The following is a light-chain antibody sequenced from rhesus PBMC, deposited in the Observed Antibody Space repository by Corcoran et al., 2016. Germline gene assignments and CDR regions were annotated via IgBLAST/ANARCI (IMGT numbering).Light chain of an antibody. J-gene: IGKJ3*01. V-gene: IGKV4-1*01. CDR3: QQSYSSPFT. Sequence: DIVMTQSPDSLAVSLGERVTINCKSSQSLLYSFNNKNYLARYQQKPGQAPKLLISWASTRESGVPNRFSGSGCGTDFTLTISGLQAEDVAFYYCQQSYSSPFTFGPGTKLDIK. CDR1: QSLLYSFNNKNY. CDR2: WAS.